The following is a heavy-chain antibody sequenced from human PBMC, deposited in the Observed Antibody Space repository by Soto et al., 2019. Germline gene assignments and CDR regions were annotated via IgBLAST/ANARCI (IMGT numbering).Heavy chain of an antibody. J-gene: IGHJ5*02. CDR2: ISSSGGTI. Sequence: ETQLVDSGGGSVQPGGSLRLSCAASGFNFSSYEMKWVRQAPGKGLEWVSYISSSGGTIFYADSVKGRFTISRDNARNAQSRQMNSLRAEDTAVYYCARGLRGELSPGCIDQFDRWGHGTLVTVSS. CDR1: GFNFSSYE. D-gene: IGHD3-10*01. CDR3: ARGLRGELSPGCIDQFDR. V-gene: IGHV3-48*03.